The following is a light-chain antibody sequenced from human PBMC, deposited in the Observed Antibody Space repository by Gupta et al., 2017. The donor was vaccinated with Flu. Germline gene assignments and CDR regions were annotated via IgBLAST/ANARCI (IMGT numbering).Light chain of an antibody. V-gene: IGKV1-39*01. J-gene: IGKJ1*01. CDR2: EAS. CDR3: QQGRSNPRT. CDR1: ESVGFY. Sequence: DIQMTQSPSSLSASVGDRVTITCRASESVGFYLNWYQQKTGQAPKLLIYEASTLQSGVATRFSGSGSGTDFTLTINRLQPDDFATYFCQQGRSNPRTFGQGTRVEIK.